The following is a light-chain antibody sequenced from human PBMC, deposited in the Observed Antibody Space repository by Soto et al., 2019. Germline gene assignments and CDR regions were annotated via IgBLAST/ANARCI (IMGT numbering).Light chain of an antibody. CDR1: SSDVGGHKY. V-gene: IGLV2-14*01. CDR2: EVT. J-gene: IGLJ2*01. CDR3: TLYTSCNTLI. Sequence: QSALTQPASVSGSPGQSITITCTGTSSDVGGHKYVSWYQQDPGKAPKLMIYEVTTRPSGVSNRFSGSKSGNTASLTISGLQDEDEADYDRTLYTSCNTLIFGGGTKLTVL.